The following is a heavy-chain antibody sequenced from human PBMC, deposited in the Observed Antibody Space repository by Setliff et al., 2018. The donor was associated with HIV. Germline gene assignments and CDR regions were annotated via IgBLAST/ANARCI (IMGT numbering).Heavy chain of an antibody. CDR3: ARAAATAGTWDYYYYGMDV. CDR2: IYHTGSS. CDR1: GFSISSRYY. J-gene: IGHJ6*02. Sequence: SETLSLTCDVSGFSISSRYYWGWIRQSPGKGLEWIGNIYHTGSSYYNPSLKSRVTMSVDTSKNQFSLKLTSVTASDTAVYYCARAAATAGTWDYYYYGMDVWGQGTTVTVSS. V-gene: IGHV4-38-2*01. D-gene: IGHD6-13*01.